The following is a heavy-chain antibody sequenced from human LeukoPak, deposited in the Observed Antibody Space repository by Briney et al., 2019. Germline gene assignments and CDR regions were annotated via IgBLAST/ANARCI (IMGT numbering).Heavy chain of an antibody. CDR1: GFTFSDYF. D-gene: IGHD6-13*01. V-gene: IGHV3-11*01. CDR2: ISNSGGTI. J-gene: IGHJ4*02. Sequence: GGSLRLSCAASGFTFSDYFMTWSRQAPGRGLEWVSYISNSGGTIYYSDSVKGRFTISRDNAKNLLYLEMDSLRAGDTAVYYCARMRSSWYFDHWGQGSLVTVSS. CDR3: ARMRSSWYFDH.